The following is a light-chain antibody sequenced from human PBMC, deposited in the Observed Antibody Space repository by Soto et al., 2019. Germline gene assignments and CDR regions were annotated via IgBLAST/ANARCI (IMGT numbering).Light chain of an antibody. CDR1: QNINNY. Sequence: DIQMTQSPSFLSASVVYIVTITCQASQNINNYLNWYQQKPGRAPKLLIYDASNLEAGVPSRFRGSGSGTDFTFTISRLQPEDIATYYCQQYENLPTFGQGTRLEIK. CDR2: DAS. J-gene: IGKJ5*01. V-gene: IGKV1-33*01. CDR3: QQYENLPT.